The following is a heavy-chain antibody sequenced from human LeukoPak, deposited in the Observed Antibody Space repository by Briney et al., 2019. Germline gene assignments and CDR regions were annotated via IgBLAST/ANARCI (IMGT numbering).Heavy chain of an antibody. V-gene: IGHV3-23*01. CDR3: ANQRY. Sequence: GGSLRLSCAASGFTFSTYAMSWVRQAPGKGLEWVSTISDSGANTYYADSVRGRFTISRDNSKNTLYLQKNSLRADDTAIYYCANQRYWGQGTLVTVSS. CDR1: GFTFSTYA. J-gene: IGHJ4*02. CDR2: ISDSGANT.